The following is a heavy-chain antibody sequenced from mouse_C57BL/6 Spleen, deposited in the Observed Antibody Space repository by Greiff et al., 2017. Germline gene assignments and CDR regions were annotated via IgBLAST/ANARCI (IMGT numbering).Heavy chain of an antibody. J-gene: IGHJ2*01. Sequence: VQLKQSVAELVRPGASVKLSCTASGFNIKNTYMHWVKQRPEQGLEWIGRIDPANGNTKYAPKFQGKATITADTSSNTAYLQLSSLTSEDTAIYYCARYYYGSSYVFDYWGQGTTLTVSS. V-gene: IGHV14-3*01. CDR3: ARYYYGSSYVFDY. CDR1: GFNIKNTY. D-gene: IGHD1-1*01. CDR2: IDPANGNT.